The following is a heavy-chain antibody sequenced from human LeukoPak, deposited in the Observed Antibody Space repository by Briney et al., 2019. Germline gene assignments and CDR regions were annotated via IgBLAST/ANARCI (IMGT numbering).Heavy chain of an antibody. CDR3: ARAYVDIVATIMWVFDY. J-gene: IGHJ4*02. CDR2: TYYRCKWYN. V-gene: IGHV6-1*01. Sequence: SQPLSLTFAISGDSVSSNSDAWNWIRQSPSRGLEWLGRTYYRCKWYNDYADSVKSRLTINPDTSKNQFSLQLNSVTPEDTAVYYCARAYVDIVATIMWVFDYWGQGTLVTVSS. CDR1: GDSVSSNSDA. D-gene: IGHD5-12*01.